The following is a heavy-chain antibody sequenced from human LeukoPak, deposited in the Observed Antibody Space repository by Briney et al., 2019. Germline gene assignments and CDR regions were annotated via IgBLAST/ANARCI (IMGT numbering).Heavy chain of an antibody. D-gene: IGHD1-26*01. Sequence: SETLSLTCAVYGGSFSGYYWSWIRQPPGKGLEWIGEINHSGSTYYNPSLKSRVTISVDTSKNQFSLKLSSVTAADTAVYYCASLIVGATLDAFDIWGQGTMVTVSS. CDR3: ASLIVGATLDAFDI. J-gene: IGHJ3*02. CDR1: GGSFSGYY. V-gene: IGHV4-34*01. CDR2: INHSGST.